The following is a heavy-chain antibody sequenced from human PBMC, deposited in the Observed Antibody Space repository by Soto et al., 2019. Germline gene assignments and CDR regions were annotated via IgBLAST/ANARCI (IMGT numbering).Heavy chain of an antibody. CDR1: GFTFNDFE. D-gene: IGHD3-10*01. V-gene: IGHV3-48*03. CDR3: ARGFGRFNY. CDR2: IDGSGTTK. J-gene: IGHJ4*02. Sequence: EVQLLESGGGLVQPGGSLRLSCGVSGFTFNDFEMNWVRQAPGKGLEWLAYIDGSGTTKKYADSVRGRFTISRDNPNNSLFLQMSSLSAADTGIYYCARGFGRFNYWGQGTLGSVSS.